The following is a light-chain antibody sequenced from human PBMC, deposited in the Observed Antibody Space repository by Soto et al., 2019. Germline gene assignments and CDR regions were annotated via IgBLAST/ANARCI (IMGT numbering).Light chain of an antibody. V-gene: IGKV3D-15*01. Sequence: EIVMTQSPATLSVSPGERATLSCRASQNVGNNLVWYQQKPGQAPRLLIYGASTRAAGIPDRFGGSGSGRDFNFTISRLEPEDFAVYYCQQYGSPHWKFGQGNKVDIK. CDR2: GAS. CDR1: QNVGNN. J-gene: IGKJ1*01. CDR3: QQYGSPHWK.